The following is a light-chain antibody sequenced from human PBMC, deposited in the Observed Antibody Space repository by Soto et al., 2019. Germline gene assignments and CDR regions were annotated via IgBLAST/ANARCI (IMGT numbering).Light chain of an antibody. CDR1: SSDVSGYNF. V-gene: IGLV2-14*03. CDR2: DVN. J-gene: IGLJ1*01. CDR3: CSYTSSSTHV. Sequence: QSALTQPASVSGSPGQSITISCTGTSSDVSGYNFVSWYQQHPGKVPKLMIFDVNRRPSGVSDRFSGSKSGNTASLTISGLQAEDEGDYYCCSYTSSSTHVFGSGTKLTV.